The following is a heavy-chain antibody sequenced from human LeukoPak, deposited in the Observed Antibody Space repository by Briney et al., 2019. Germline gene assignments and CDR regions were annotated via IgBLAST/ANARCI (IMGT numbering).Heavy chain of an antibody. CDR1: GYTFTGCY. CDR2: INPNSGGT. V-gene: IGHV1-2*02. D-gene: IGHD3-22*01. J-gene: IGHJ4*02. CDR3: ARGHDSSGYYYFDY. Sequence: ASVKVSCKASGYTFTGCYMHWVRQAPGQGLEWMGWINPNSGGTNYAQKFQGRVTMTRDTSISTAYMELSRLRSDDTAVYYCARGHDSSGYYYFDYWGQGTLVTVSS.